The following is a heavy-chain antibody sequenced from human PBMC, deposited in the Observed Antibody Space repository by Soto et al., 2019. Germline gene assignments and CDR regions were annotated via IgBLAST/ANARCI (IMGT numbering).Heavy chain of an antibody. Sequence: DLEWIGYIYYSGSTYYNPSLKSRVTISVDTSKNQFSLKLSSVTAADTAVYYCARDLVYGSGGDAFDIWGQGTMVTVSS. V-gene: IGHV4-31*02. D-gene: IGHD3-10*01. CDR2: IYYSGST. CDR3: ARDLVYGSGGDAFDI. J-gene: IGHJ3*02.